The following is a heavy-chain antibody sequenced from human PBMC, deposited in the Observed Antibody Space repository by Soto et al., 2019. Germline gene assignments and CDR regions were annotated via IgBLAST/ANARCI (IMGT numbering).Heavy chain of an antibody. Sequence: SETLSLTCAVYGGSFSGYYWSWIRQPPGKGLEWIGEINHSGSTNYNPSLKSRVTISVDTSKNQFSLKLSSVTAADTAVYYCARTVRRYFGSLDYWGQGTLVT. CDR2: INHSGST. V-gene: IGHV4-34*01. CDR3: ARTVRRYFGSLDY. D-gene: IGHD3-9*01. CDR1: GGSFSGYY. J-gene: IGHJ4*02.